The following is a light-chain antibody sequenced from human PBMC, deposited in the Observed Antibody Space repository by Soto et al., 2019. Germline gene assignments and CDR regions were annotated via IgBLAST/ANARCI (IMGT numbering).Light chain of an antibody. CDR1: SSDVGSYNL. V-gene: IGLV2-23*01. CDR3: CSYAPISTVV. J-gene: IGLJ3*02. Sequence: SALTQPASVSGSPGQSITISCTGTSSDVGSYNLVSWYQQHPGKAPKLMIYEDNKRPSGVSNRFSGSKSGNTASLTISGLQAEDEDHYYCCSYAPISTVVFGGGTKLTVL. CDR2: EDN.